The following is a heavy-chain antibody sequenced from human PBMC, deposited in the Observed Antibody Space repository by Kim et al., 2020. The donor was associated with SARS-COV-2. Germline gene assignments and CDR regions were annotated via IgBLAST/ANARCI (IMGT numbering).Heavy chain of an antibody. D-gene: IGHD3-10*01. Sequence: ASVKVSCRAAGYTFTNYAMNWVRQAPGQGLEWMGWIHTKTWIPTYAHGFTGRFVFSLDTSVSTAFLQISSLKAEHTAVYYCASGISMVQGGEFDYWGQGT. V-gene: IGHV7-4-1*02. CDR2: IHTKTWIP. J-gene: IGHJ4*02. CDR3: ASGISMVQGGEFDY. CDR1: GYTFTNYA.